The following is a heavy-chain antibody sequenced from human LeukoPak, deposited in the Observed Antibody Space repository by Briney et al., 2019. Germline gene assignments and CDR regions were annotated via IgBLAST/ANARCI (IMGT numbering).Heavy chain of an antibody. CDR2: INHGGST. CDR3: ARGDPYYHGSGSYSPYYFED. V-gene: IGHV4-34*01. J-gene: IGHJ4*02. Sequence: SETLSLTCAVYGGSLSGYYWSLIRQPPGKGLEWIGEINHGGSTNYNPSLKSRVTISIDTSKNQFSLKLSSVTAADTAVYYCARGDPYYHGSGSYSPYYFEDWGQGTLVTVSS. D-gene: IGHD3-10*01. CDR1: GGSLSGYY.